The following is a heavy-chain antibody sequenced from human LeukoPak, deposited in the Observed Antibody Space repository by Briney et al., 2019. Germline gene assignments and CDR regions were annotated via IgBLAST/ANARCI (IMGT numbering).Heavy chain of an antibody. J-gene: IGHJ4*02. CDR1: GFTFSSYW. Sequence: GGSLRLSCAASGFTFSSYWMHWVRQAPGKGLEWVSPINSDGSNTNYADSVKGRFTISRDNAKNTLYLQMNSLRAEDTAMYYCARGTFGVGTNPYYLDYWGQGTLVTVSS. CDR3: ARGTFGVGTNPYYLDY. CDR2: INSDGSNT. D-gene: IGHD3-3*01. V-gene: IGHV3-74*01.